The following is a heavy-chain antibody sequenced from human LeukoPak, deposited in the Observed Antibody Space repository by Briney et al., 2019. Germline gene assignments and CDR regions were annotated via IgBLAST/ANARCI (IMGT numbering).Heavy chain of an antibody. CDR3: ARDSYYEFWRGAYNSHMDV. J-gene: IGHJ6*02. Sequence: GQAQGRGGEGVSYISSSGSTKNYEDSVKGRFTISRDNAQNTVYLLMNSLSAEDTAVYYCARDSYYEFWRGAYNSHMDVWGQGTTVTVSS. D-gene: IGHD3-3*01. V-gene: IGHV3-48*03. CDR2: ISSSGSTK.